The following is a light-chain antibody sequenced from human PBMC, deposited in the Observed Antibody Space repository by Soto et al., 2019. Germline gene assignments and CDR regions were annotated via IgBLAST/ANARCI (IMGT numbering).Light chain of an antibody. CDR3: QQSYSTPQT. V-gene: IGKV1-39*01. CDR2: AAS. Sequence: DIQMTQSPSTLSASVGDRVTIACRASQSISSWLAWYQQKPGKAPKLLIYAASSLQSGVPSRFSGSGSGTDLTITISSLQPEDFATYYCQQSYSTPQTFGQGTKVDIK. CDR1: QSISSW. J-gene: IGKJ1*01.